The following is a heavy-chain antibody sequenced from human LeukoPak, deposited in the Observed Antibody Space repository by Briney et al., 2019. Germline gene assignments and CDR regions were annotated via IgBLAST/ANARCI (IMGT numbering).Heavy chain of an antibody. V-gene: IGHV3-9*01. CDR2: ISWNSGSI. CDR1: GFTFDDYA. J-gene: IGHJ4*02. CDR3: AKDKEGGWYYFDY. Sequence: GGSLRLSCAASGFTFDDYAMHWDRQAPGKGLEWVSGISWNSGSIGYADSVKGRFTISRDNAKNSLYLQMNSLRAEDTALYYCAKDKEGGWYYFDYWGQGTLVTVSS. D-gene: IGHD6-19*01.